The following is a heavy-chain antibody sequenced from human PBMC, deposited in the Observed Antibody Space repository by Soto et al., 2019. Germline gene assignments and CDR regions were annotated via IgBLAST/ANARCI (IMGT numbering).Heavy chain of an antibody. D-gene: IGHD3-22*01. CDR2: IIPIFGTA. CDR3: ARVRTDYYDSSGYYFDI. CDR1: GGTFSSYA. Sequence: ASVKVSCKASGGTFSSYAISWVRQAPGQGLEWMGGIIPIFGTANYAQKFQGRVTITADESTSTAYMELSSLRSEDTAVYYCARVRTDYYDSSGYYFDIWGQGTMLTVSS. V-gene: IGHV1-69*13. J-gene: IGHJ3*02.